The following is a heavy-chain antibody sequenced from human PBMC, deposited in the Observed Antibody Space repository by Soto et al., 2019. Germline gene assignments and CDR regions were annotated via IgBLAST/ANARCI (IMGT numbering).Heavy chain of an antibody. CDR2: IIPIFTTT. Sequence: QVQLVQSGAEVKKPGSSVKVSCKASGGTFSSYAIGWVRQAPGQGREWMGGIIPIFTTTNYAQKFQGRVTITADESTSTAYMELSSLRSEDTAAYYCARSPSPRDAFDIWGQGTMVTVSS. CDR1: GGTFSSYA. V-gene: IGHV1-69*01. CDR3: ARSPSPRDAFDI. J-gene: IGHJ3*02.